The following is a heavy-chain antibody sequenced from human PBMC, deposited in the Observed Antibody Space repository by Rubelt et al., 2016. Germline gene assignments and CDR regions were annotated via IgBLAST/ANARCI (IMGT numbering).Heavy chain of an antibody. Sequence: QLQLQESGPGLVKPSETLSLTCTVSGGSISSSSYYWGWIRQPPGKGLEWIGSMYYIGSTYYNPSLTSRVSVSLDTSKNQFSLKLSSVTAGDTAVYYCARAFDYAWGSYRLFDSWGQGTLVTVSS. D-gene: IGHD3-16*02. CDR2: MYYIGST. CDR3: ARAFDYAWGSYRLFDS. J-gene: IGHJ4*02. V-gene: IGHV4-39*07. CDR1: GGSISSSSYY.